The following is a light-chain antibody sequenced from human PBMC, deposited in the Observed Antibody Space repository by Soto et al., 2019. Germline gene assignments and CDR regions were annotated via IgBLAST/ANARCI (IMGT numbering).Light chain of an antibody. CDR2: LAS. V-gene: IGKV1-17*03. Sequence: DIQMTQSPSAMSASIGDRVTITCRASQDINTYLVWFQQKPGKVPERLIYLASSLQSGVPSRFSGSGSGTEFTLTISSLQPEDFATYYCLQHKSFLWTFGQGTKVEV. J-gene: IGKJ1*01. CDR3: LQHKSFLWT. CDR1: QDINTY.